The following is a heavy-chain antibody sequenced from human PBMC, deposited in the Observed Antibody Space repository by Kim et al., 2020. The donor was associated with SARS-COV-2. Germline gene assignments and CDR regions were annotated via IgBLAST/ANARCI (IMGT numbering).Heavy chain of an antibody. CDR2: FDPEDGET. J-gene: IGHJ4*02. CDR3: ATDQGEMATIVD. CDR1: GYTLTELS. Sequence: ASVKVSCKVSGYTLTELSMHWVRQAPGKGLEWMGGFDPEDGETIYAQKFQGRVTMTEDTSTDTAYMELSSLRSEDTAVYYCATDQGEMATIVDWGQGTLVTVSS. D-gene: IGHD5-12*01. V-gene: IGHV1-24*01.